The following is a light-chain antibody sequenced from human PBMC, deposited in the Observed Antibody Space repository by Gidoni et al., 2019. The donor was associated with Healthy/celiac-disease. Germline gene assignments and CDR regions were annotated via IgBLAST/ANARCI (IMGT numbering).Light chain of an antibody. CDR1: QSISSW. CDR3: QQYYRYGT. CDR2: KAS. Sequence: DIQRTQSPSTLSASVGDRVTITCRASQSISSWLAWYQQKPGKAPKLLIYKASSLESGVPSRFSCSGSVTAFTLTICSLQPADFATYYCQQYYRYGTFGHGTQVEIK. J-gene: IGKJ1*01. V-gene: IGKV1-5*03.